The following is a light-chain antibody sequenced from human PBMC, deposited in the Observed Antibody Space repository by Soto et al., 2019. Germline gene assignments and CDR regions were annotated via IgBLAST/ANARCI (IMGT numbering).Light chain of an antibody. CDR3: QQSYSPPPVT. CDR1: QSINRF. J-gene: IGKJ5*01. Sequence: DIPMTQSPSSLSASVGDRVTITCRASQSINRFLNWYQQKPGKAPKLLIYAASSLQSGVSSRFSGSGSGTDFTLTISSLQPEDFATYYCQQSYSPPPVTFGQGTRLEIK. V-gene: IGKV1-39*01. CDR2: AAS.